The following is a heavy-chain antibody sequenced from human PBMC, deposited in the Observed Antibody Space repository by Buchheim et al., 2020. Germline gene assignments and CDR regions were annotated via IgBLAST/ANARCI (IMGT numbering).Heavy chain of an antibody. CDR2: ISYDGSNK. Sequence: QVQLVESGGGVVQPGRSLRLSCAASGFTFSSYAMHWVRQAPGKGLEWVAVISYDGSNKYYVDSVKGRFTISRDNSKNTLYLQMNSLRAEDTAVYYCARALTGRRDYYYGMDVWGQGTT. CDR3: ARALTGRRDYYYGMDV. CDR1: GFTFSSYA. J-gene: IGHJ6*02. D-gene: IGHD1-20*01. V-gene: IGHV3-30-3*01.